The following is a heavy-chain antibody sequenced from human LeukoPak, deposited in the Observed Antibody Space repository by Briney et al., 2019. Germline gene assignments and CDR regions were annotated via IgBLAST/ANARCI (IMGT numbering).Heavy chain of an antibody. CDR3: ARDGHGVPLDY. D-gene: IGHD4-17*01. J-gene: IGHJ4*02. CDR2: ITNDGSST. V-gene: IGHV3-74*01. CDR1: GFTFTTYW. Sequence: GGSLRLSCAASGFTFTTYWMHWVRQAPGKGLVWVSRITNDGSSTTYADSVKGRFTISRDNSKNTLYLQMNSLRAEDTALYYCARDGHGVPLDYWGQGTLVTVSP.